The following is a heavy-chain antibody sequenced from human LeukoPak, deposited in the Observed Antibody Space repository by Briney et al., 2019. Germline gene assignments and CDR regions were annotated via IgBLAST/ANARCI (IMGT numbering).Heavy chain of an antibody. CDR2: ISYSGST. J-gene: IGHJ4*02. Sequence: SETLSLTCTVSGGSISSSSYYWGWIRQPPGKGLEWIGSISYSGSTYYNPSLKSRVTISVDTSKNQFSLKLSSVTAADTAVYYCARRGVGYCSGGSCYWDYWGQGTLVTVSS. D-gene: IGHD2-15*01. CDR1: GGSISSSSYY. V-gene: IGHV4-39*01. CDR3: ARRGVGYCSGGSCYWDY.